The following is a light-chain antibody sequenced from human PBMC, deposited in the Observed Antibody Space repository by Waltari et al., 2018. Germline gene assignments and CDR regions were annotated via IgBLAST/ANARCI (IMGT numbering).Light chain of an antibody. J-gene: IGLJ3*02. Sequence: QSVLTQPPSASGTPGQTVTISCSGSSSNILTNYIYWYQQLPGTAPKLLIYRNNRRPSGVPGRFSASQSGTSVSLAISGLRSEDEADYYCAAWDESLSGSWVFGGGTRLTVL. V-gene: IGLV1-47*01. CDR2: RNN. CDR3: AAWDESLSGSWV. CDR1: SSNILTNY.